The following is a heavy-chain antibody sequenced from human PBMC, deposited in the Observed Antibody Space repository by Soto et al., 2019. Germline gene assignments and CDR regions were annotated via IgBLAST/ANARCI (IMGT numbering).Heavy chain of an antibody. CDR1: GFTFSSYG. V-gene: IGHV3-33*01. Sequence: HPGGSLRLSCAASGFTFSSYGMHWVRQAPGKGLEWVAVIWYDGSNKYYADSVKGRFTISRDNSKNTLYLQMNSLRAEDTAVYYCARSVFDIVLMVYASEYYGMDVWGQGTTVTVSS. J-gene: IGHJ6*02. CDR3: ARSVFDIVLMVYASEYYGMDV. CDR2: IWYDGSNK. D-gene: IGHD2-8*01.